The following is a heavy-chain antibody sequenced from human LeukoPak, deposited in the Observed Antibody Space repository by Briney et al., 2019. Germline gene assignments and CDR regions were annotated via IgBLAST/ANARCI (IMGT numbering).Heavy chain of an antibody. J-gene: IGHJ4*02. CDR1: GGSISSYY. Sequence: PSETLSLTCSVSGGSISSYYWSWIRQPPGKGLEWIGYIYYSGSTYYNPSLKSRVTISVDTSKNQFSLRLSSVTAADTAVYYCARGDKYRGRFTKLYYFDYWGQGTLVTVSS. CDR2: IYYSGST. D-gene: IGHD3-3*01. CDR3: ARGDKYRGRFTKLYYFDY. V-gene: IGHV4-59*01.